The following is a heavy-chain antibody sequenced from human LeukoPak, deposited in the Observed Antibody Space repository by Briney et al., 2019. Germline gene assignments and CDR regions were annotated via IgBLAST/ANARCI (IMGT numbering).Heavy chain of an antibody. CDR2: IYYSGST. D-gene: IGHD6-13*01. CDR3: ARVEAAAAHFDY. V-gene: IGHV4-59*12. J-gene: IGHJ4*02. CDR1: GGSISSYY. Sequence: SETLSLTCTVSGGSISSYYWSWIRQPPGKGLEWIGYIYYSGSTNYNPSLKSRVTISVDTSKNQFSLKLSSVTAADTAVYYCARVEAAAAHFDYWGPGTLATVSS.